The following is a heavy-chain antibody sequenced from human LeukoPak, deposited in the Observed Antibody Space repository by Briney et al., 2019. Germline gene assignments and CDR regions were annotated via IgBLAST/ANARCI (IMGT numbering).Heavy chain of an antibody. CDR2: INPNSGGT. CDR3: AIRSTPSGYVMYYFDY. J-gene: IGHJ4*02. Sequence: ASVKVSCKASGYTFTGYYMHWVRQAPGQGLEWMGWINPNSGGTNYAQKFQGRVTMTRDTSISTAYMELSRLRSDDTAVYYRAIRSTPSGYVMYYFDYWGQGTLVTVSS. D-gene: IGHD5-12*01. CDR1: GYTFTGYY. V-gene: IGHV1-2*02.